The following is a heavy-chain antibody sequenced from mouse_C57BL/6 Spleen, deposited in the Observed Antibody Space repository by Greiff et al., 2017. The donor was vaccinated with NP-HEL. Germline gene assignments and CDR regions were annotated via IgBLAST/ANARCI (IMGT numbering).Heavy chain of an antibody. D-gene: IGHD1-1*01. Sequence: EVNVVESGGDLVKPGGSLKLSCAASGFTFSSYGMSWVRQTPDKRLEWVATISSGGSYTYYPDSVKGRFTISRDNAKNTLYLQMSSLKSEDTAMYYCARRDYGSSAYYAMDDWGQGTSVTVSS. V-gene: IGHV5-6*02. J-gene: IGHJ4*01. CDR1: GFTFSSYG. CDR2: ISSGGSYT. CDR3: ARRDYGSSAYYAMDD.